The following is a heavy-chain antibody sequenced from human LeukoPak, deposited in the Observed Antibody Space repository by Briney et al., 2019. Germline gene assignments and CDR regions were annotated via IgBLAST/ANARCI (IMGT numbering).Heavy chain of an antibody. V-gene: IGHV4-39*07. CDR1: GDSIISSSYY. CDR3: ARDFSGWTFFDY. D-gene: IGHD6-19*01. Sequence: SETLSLTCTVSGDSIISSSYYWGWIRQPPGKGLEWIGNFYYSGSTYYNPSLNSRVTISVDTSKNQFSLRLSSVTAADTAVYYCARDFSGWTFFDYWGQGTLVTVSS. CDR2: FYYSGST. J-gene: IGHJ4*01.